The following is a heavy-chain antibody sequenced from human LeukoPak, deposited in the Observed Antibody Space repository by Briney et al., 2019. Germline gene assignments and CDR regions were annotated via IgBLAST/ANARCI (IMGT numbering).Heavy chain of an antibody. CDR3: ASRYDILTGYYYRHYYYYYMDV. V-gene: IGHV1-69*01. CDR1: GGTFSSYA. CDR2: IIPIFGTA. Sequence: SSVKVSCKASGGTFSSYAISWVRQAPGQGLEWMGGIIPIFGTANYAQKFQGSVTITADESTSTAYMELSSLRSEDTAVYYCASRYDILTGYYYRHYYYYYMDVWGKGTTVTVSS. D-gene: IGHD3-9*01. J-gene: IGHJ6*03.